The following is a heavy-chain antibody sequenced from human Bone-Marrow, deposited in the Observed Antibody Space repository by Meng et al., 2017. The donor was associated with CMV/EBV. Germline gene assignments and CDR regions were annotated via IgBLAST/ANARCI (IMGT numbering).Heavy chain of an antibody. CDR3: ARSMVLSDY. CDR1: GFTFSDYY. V-gene: IGHV3-74*01. Sequence: GESLKISCAASGFTFSDYYMSWIRQAPGKGLVWVSRINSDGSSTSYADSVKGRFTISRDNAKNTLYLQMNSLRAEDTAVYYCARSMVLSDYWGQGTLVTVSS. J-gene: IGHJ4*02. CDR2: INSDGSST. D-gene: IGHD3-10*01.